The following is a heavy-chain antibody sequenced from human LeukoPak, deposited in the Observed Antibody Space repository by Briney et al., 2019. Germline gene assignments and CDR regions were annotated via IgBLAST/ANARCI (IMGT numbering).Heavy chain of an antibody. CDR3: ARSMTSYYYYYMDV. CDR1: GGSISSYY. D-gene: IGHD6-6*01. CDR2: INHSGST. J-gene: IGHJ6*03. V-gene: IGHV4-34*01. Sequence: SETLSLTCTVSGGSISSYYWSWIRQPPGKGLEWIGEINHSGSTNYNPSLKSRVTISVDTSKNQFSLKLSSVTAADTAVYYCARSMTSYYYYYMDVWGKGTTVTVSS.